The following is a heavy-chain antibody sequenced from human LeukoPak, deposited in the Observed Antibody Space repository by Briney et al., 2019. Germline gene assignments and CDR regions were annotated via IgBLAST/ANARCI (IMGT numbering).Heavy chain of an antibody. J-gene: IGHJ5*02. V-gene: IGHV4-59*01. Sequence: SETLSLTCTVSGGSISSYYWSWIRQPPGKGLEWIGYIYYSGSTNYNPSLKSRVTISVDTSKNQFSLKLSSVTAADTAVYYCASYPVAGTSWFDPWGQGTLVTVSS. CDR2: IYYSGST. D-gene: IGHD6-19*01. CDR3: ASYPVAGTSWFDP. CDR1: GGSISSYY.